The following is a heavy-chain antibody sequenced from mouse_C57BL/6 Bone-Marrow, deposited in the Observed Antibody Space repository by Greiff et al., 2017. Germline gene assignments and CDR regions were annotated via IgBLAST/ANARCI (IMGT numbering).Heavy chain of an antibody. CDR3: SSIYYDYDGDAMDY. CDR2: IDPANGNT. Sequence: VQLQQSVAELVRPGASVKLSCTASGFNIKNTYMHWVKQRTEQGLEWIGRIDPANGNTKYAPKFQGKATITADTSSNTAYLQLSSLTSEDTAIYYCSSIYYDYDGDAMDYWGQGTSVTVSS. D-gene: IGHD2-4*01. J-gene: IGHJ4*01. V-gene: IGHV14-3*01. CDR1: GFNIKNTY.